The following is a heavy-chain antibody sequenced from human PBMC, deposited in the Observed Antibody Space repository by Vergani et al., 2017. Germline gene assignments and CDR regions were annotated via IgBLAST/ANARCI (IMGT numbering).Heavy chain of an antibody. J-gene: IGHJ5*02. CDR1: GGSISSYY. V-gene: IGHV4-59*08. CDR2: IYYSGST. D-gene: IGHD6-13*01. Sequence: QVQLQESGPGLVKPSETLSLTCTVSGGSISSYYWSWIRQPPGKGLEWIGYIYYSGSTNYNPSLKSRVTISVDTSKNQFSRKLSSVTAADTAVYYCARPGQQLVFGWFDPWGQGTLVTVSS. CDR3: ARPGQQLVFGWFDP.